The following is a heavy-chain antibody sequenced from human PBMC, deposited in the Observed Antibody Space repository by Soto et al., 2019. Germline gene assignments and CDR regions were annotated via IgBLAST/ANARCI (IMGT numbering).Heavy chain of an antibody. CDR3: ARDAYGDYLFDY. CDR2: ISSSTSTT. V-gene: IGHV3-48*01. Sequence: GGSLRLSCAASGFTFSSYSMNWVRQAPGKGLEWISYISSSTSTTYHADSVKGRFTISRDNANNSLYLQMNSLRAEDTAVYYCARDAYGDYLFDYWGQGTLVTVSS. CDR1: GFTFSSYS. D-gene: IGHD4-17*01. J-gene: IGHJ4*02.